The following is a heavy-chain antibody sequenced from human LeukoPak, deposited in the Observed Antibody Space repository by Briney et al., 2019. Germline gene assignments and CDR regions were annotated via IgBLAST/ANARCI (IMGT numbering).Heavy chain of an antibody. Sequence: GGSLRLSCAASGFTFNTYGMNWVRQAPGKGLEWVSAISGSGGSTYYADSVKGRFTISRDNSKNTLYLQMNSLRAEDTAVYYCAKGPSGWYGDYWGQGTLVTVSS. CDR1: GFTFNTYG. J-gene: IGHJ4*02. CDR2: ISGSGGST. D-gene: IGHD6-19*01. CDR3: AKGPSGWYGDY. V-gene: IGHV3-23*01.